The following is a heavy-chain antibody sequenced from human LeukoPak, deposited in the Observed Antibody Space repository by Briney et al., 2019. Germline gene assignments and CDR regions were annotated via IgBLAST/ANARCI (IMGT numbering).Heavy chain of an antibody. CDR3: PYSGSWWRAFDI. CDR2: IYHSGST. Sequence: SETLSLTCAVSGGSISSSNWWSWVRQPPGKGLEWIGEIYHSGSTNYNPSLKSRVTISVDKSKNQFSLKLNSVTAADTAVYYCPYSGSWWRAFDIWGQGTMVTVSS. D-gene: IGHD6-13*01. J-gene: IGHJ3*02. CDR1: GGSISSSNW. V-gene: IGHV4-4*02.